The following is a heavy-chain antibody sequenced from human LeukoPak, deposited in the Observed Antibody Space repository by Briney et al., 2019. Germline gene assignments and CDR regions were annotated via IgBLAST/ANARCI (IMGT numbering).Heavy chain of an antibody. V-gene: IGHV3-48*03. J-gene: IGHJ6*03. D-gene: IGHD2/OR15-2a*01. CDR1: GFIFSSYE. CDR3: ASHVEILPSAPWDYYMDV. CDR2: IGSSGSTK. Sequence: GGSLRLSCAASGFIFSSYEMHWVRQAPGKGLEWVAYIGSSGSTKYYAESVRGRFTISRDNAKNSLYLQMSNLRADDTAIYYSASHVEILPSAPWDYYMDVWGKGTTVTVSS.